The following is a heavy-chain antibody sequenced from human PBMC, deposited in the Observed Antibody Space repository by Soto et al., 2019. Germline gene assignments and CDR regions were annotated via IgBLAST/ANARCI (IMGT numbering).Heavy chain of an antibody. V-gene: IGHV4-31*03. CDR3: AREGEYCSGGSCSSERFAP. CDR2: IYYSGST. J-gene: IGHJ5*02. D-gene: IGHD2-15*01. CDR1: GGSISSGGYY. Sequence: SETLSLTCTVSGGSISSGGYYWSWIRQHPGKGLEWIGYIYYSGSTYYNPSLKSRVTISVDTSKNQFSLKLSSVTAADTAVYYCAREGEYCSGGSCSSERFAPWGQGSLVIVSS.